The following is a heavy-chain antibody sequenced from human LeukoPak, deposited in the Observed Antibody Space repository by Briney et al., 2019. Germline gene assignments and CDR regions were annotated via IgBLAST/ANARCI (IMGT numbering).Heavy chain of an antibody. Sequence: ASVKVSCKASGYTFTNYAINWVRQAPGQGLEWMGWINTNTGNPTYVQGFTGRFVFSLDTSVSTAYLQISSLKAEDTAVYYCARPLPVAGGKSSRHWGQGTRSPSPQ. V-gene: IGHV7-4-1*02. CDR1: GYTFTNYA. D-gene: IGHD6-19*01. CDR3: ARPLPVAGGKSSRH. J-gene: IGHJ1*01. CDR2: INTNTGNP.